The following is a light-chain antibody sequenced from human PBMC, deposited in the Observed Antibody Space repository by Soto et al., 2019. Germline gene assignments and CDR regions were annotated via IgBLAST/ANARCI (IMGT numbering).Light chain of an antibody. CDR3: CSYAGSYTYV. J-gene: IGLJ1*01. V-gene: IGLV2-11*02. CDR2: DVS. Sequence: QSVLAQPASVSGSPGQSITISCTGTSSDVGGYNYVSWYQQHPGKAPKLVIYDVSKRPSGVPDRFSGSKSGNTASLTISGLQAEDEADYYCCSYAGSYTYVIGTGTKVTAL. CDR1: SSDVGGYNY.